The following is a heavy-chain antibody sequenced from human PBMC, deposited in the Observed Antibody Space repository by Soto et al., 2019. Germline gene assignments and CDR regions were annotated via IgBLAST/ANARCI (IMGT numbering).Heavy chain of an antibody. D-gene: IGHD3-9*01. CDR3: ARRRDGGGLVF. CDR2: MNPNSGNT. Sequence: QVQLVQSGAEVKKPGASVKVSCKASGYTFTSYDINWVRQATGQGLEWMGWMNPNSGNTGYAQNFQGXXTXTXXTPISTAYMELSRRRSEDTAVYYCARRRDGGGLVFWGQGTLVTVSS. CDR1: GYTFTSYD. J-gene: IGHJ4*02. V-gene: IGHV1-8*01.